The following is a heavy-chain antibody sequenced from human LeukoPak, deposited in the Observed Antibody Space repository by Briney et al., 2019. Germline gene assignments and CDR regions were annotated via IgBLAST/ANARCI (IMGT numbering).Heavy chain of an antibody. Sequence: PSETLSLTCTVSGGSISGDYWSWIRQPAGTGLEWIGRIYTSGRTIYNPSLKSRVTMSVGTSKNQFSLRLNSVTAADTAVYYCMREFHGDSQAYWGQGTLVTVSS. CDR2: IYTSGRT. J-gene: IGHJ4*02. D-gene: IGHD4-17*01. V-gene: IGHV4-4*07. CDR3: MREFHGDSQAY. CDR1: GGSISGDY.